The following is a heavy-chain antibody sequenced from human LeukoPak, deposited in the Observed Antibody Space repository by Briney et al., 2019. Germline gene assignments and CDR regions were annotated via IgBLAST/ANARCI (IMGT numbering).Heavy chain of an antibody. V-gene: IGHV1-69*04. CDR1: GDTFGSDA. CDR2: IIPVLGRP. J-gene: IGHJ4*02. CDR3: ATGDRGTDFNFFDY. D-gene: IGHD3-3*01. Sequence: AASVKVSCKASGDTFGSDAISWVRQAPGQGLEWVGRIIPVLGRPSHAQKLQNRVTISADTSTSKAYMELSRLSSEDTAVYYCATGDRGTDFNFFDYWGQGTLVTLSS.